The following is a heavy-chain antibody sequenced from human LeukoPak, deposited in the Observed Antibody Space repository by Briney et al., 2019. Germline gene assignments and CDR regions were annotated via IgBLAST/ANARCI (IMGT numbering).Heavy chain of an antibody. J-gene: IGHJ5*02. V-gene: IGHV1-69*13. D-gene: IGHD1-7*01. CDR1: GGIFNNYA. Sequence: SVKVSCKASGGIFNNYAITWVRQAPGQGLEWMGGIIPVFGSPNYAQKFLGRVTITADESTSTAYMELSSLRSEDTAVYYCTRDWGLIGSTDWGGHENWFDPWGQGTLVTVSS. CDR3: TRDWGLIGSTDWGGHENWFDP. CDR2: IIPVFGSP.